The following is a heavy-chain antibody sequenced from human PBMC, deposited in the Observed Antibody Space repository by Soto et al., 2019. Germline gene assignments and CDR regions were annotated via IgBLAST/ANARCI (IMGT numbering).Heavy chain of an antibody. Sequence: ASVKVSCKASGYTFTSYAMHWVRQAPGQRLEWMGWINAGNGNTKYSQKFQGRVTITRDTSASTAYMELSSLRSEDTAVYYCARDLLYCSSTSCYPKNYYYYMDVWGKGTTVTVSS. D-gene: IGHD2-2*01. J-gene: IGHJ6*03. V-gene: IGHV1-3*01. CDR1: GYTFTSYA. CDR3: ARDLLYCSSTSCYPKNYYYYMDV. CDR2: INAGNGNT.